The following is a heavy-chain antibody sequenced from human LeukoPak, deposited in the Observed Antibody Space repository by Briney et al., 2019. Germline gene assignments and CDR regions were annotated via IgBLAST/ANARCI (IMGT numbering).Heavy chain of an antibody. CDR3: ARVRGYNYGLFDS. Sequence: SETLSLTCTVSGGSISSDYWGWIRQSPGKGLEWIGSIYYSGSTYYNPSLKSRLTMSLDTSKNHFSLKLSSVTAADTAVYYCARVRGYNYGLFDSWGQGTLVTVSS. V-gene: IGHV4-39*02. D-gene: IGHD5-18*01. J-gene: IGHJ4*02. CDR1: GGSISSDY. CDR2: IYYSGST.